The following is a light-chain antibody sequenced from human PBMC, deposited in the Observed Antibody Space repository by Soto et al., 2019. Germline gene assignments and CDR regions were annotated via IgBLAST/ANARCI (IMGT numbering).Light chain of an antibody. CDR2: GAS. CDR1: QSVSSSY. V-gene: IGKV3-20*01. CDR3: QQYCSSPPWM. Sequence: EIVLTQSPGTLSLSPGERATLSCRASQSVSSSYLAWYQQKPGQAPRLLIYGASIRATGIPDRFSGRGSGTDFTRTINRLEPEDVAVYYCQQYCSSPPWMVGQGTRVEIK. J-gene: IGKJ1*01.